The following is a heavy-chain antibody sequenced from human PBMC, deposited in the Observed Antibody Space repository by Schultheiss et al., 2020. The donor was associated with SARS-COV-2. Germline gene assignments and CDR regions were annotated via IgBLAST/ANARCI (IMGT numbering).Heavy chain of an antibody. CDR3: ARGPPSWAGNTAFFQH. D-gene: IGHD5-18*01. J-gene: IGHJ1*01. CDR1: GASVSNNY. CDR2: IASSGIT. V-gene: IGHV4-59*02. Sequence: SQTLSLTCTVSGASVSNNYWSWIRQPPGKGPQWIAFIASSGITNYNPSLKSRATISVDTSKNQFSLKVTSVTAADTAVYYCARGPPSWAGNTAFFQHWGQGTLVTVSS.